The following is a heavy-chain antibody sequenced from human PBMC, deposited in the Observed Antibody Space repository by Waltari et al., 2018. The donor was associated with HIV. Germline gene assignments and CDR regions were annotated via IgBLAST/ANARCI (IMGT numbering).Heavy chain of an antibody. V-gene: IGHV1-3*01. J-gene: IGHJ4*02. CDR2: INAGNGKT. D-gene: IGHD3-3*01. CDR1: GFTFTNYA. CDR3: ARGIWSTSLLYYFDS. Sequence: QVQVVQSGAEVKKPGASVTISCKASGFTFTNYAMQWVRQAPGQRLEWMGWINAGNGKTKYSQKFQGRVTITRDTSASTVYMELSSLRSEEDTAVYFCARGIWSTSLLYYFDSWGQGTLVAVSS.